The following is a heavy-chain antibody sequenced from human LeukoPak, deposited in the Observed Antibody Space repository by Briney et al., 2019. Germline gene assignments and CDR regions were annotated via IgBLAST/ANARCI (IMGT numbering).Heavy chain of an antibody. V-gene: IGHV5-51*01. CDR3: AIGRGGQQLGDY. J-gene: IGHJ4*02. CDR1: EYSFPNYC. Sequence: GESLKISCKHSEYSFPNYCIGWVRQMPGKGPEWMGIIYPDDSDTRYSPFFQGQVTISADKSISTAYLQWSSLKASDTAMYYCAIGRGGQQLGDYWGQGTLVTVSS. CDR2: IYPDDSDT. D-gene: IGHD6-13*01.